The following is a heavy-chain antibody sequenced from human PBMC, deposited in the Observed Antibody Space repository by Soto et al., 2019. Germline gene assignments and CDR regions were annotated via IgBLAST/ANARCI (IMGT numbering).Heavy chain of an antibody. V-gene: IGHV3-72*01. CDR3: VRVRVGVSTRVFDY. CDR1: GFTFSDHY. D-gene: IGHD1-26*01. CDR2: IKNKANSYTT. Sequence: EVQVVDSGGGLVQPGGSLRLSCAASGFTFSDHYMDWVRQAPGKGLEWVGRIKNKANSYTTAYAASVKGRFTIARDDSTNSLYLQMNSLQTEDTAFYYCVRVRVGVSTRVFDYWGQGTLVTVSS. J-gene: IGHJ4*02.